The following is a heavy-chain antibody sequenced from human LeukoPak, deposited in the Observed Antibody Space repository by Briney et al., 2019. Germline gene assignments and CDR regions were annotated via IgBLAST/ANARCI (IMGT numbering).Heavy chain of an antibody. CDR2: ISAYNGNT. J-gene: IGHJ4*02. CDR1: GYTFTSYG. CDR3: ARGGGVGYSSSSEGFDY. V-gene: IGHV1-18*01. D-gene: IGHD6-6*01. Sequence: GASVNVSCKASGYTFTSYGISWVRQAPGQGLEWMGWISAYNGNTNYAQKLQGRVTMTTDTSTSTAYVELSSLRSEDTAVYYCARGGGVGYSSSSEGFDYWGQGTLVTVSS.